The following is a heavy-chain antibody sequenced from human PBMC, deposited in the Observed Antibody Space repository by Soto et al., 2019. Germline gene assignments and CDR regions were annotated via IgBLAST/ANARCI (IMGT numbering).Heavy chain of an antibody. Sequence: QITLKESGPTLVKPTQTLTLTCTFSGFSLSTSGVGVGWIRQPPGKALEWLALSYWDDDKRYSPSLKSRLTITKDTSKNQVVLTMTNIDPVDTATYYCEHFRKQWLEFDYWGQGTLDTVSS. CDR3: EHFRKQWLEFDY. D-gene: IGHD6-19*01. CDR1: GFSLSTSGVG. V-gene: IGHV2-5*02. CDR2: SYWDDDK. J-gene: IGHJ4*02.